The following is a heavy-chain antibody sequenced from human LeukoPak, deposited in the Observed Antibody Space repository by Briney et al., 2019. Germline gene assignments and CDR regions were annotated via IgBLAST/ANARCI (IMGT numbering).Heavy chain of an antibody. CDR3: TARLKVTFGGVIVFDY. CDR2: IKSKTDGGPT. CDR1: GFTFSNAW. J-gene: IGHJ4*02. D-gene: IGHD3-16*02. Sequence: GGSLRLSCAASGFTFSNAWMSWVRQAPGKGLEWVGGIKSKTDGGPTDYAAPVKGRLTTSRDDSKNTLYLQMNSLKTEETAVYSWTARLKVTFGGVIVFDYWGQGTLVTVSS. V-gene: IGHV3-15*01.